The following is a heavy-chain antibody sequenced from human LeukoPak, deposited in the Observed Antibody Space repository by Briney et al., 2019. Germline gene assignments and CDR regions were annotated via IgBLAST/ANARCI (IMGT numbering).Heavy chain of an antibody. CDR3: AKDQFPYCSGGSCKLTTDY. CDR1: VFTFSSYG. D-gene: IGHD2-15*01. Sequence: GRSLRLSCAASVFTFSSYGMHWVRQAPGKGLEWVAVISYDGSNKYYADSVKGRFAISRDNSKNTLYLQMNSLRAEDTAVYYCAKDQFPYCSGGSCKLTTDYWGQGTLVTVSS. V-gene: IGHV3-30*18. CDR2: ISYDGSNK. J-gene: IGHJ4*02.